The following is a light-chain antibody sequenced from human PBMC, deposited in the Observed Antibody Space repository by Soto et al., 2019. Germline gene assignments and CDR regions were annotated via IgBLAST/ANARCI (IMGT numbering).Light chain of an antibody. J-gene: IGLJ3*02. Sequence: SYELTQPPSVSVAPGKTARIICGGNDIGSKNVNWYQQKPGQAPVLVIYFNSDRPSGIPERFSGSNSGNTATLTISRVEAGDEADYYCQVWDTNSDHQVFGGGTKVTVL. CDR1: DIGSKN. CDR3: QVWDTNSDHQV. CDR2: FNS. V-gene: IGLV3-21*04.